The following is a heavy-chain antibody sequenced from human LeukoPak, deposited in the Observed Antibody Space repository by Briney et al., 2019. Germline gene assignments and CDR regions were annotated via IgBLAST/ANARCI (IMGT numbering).Heavy chain of an antibody. Sequence: ASVKVSCKASGGTFSSYAISWVRQAPGQGLEWMGWISAYNGNTNYAQKLQGRVTMTTDTSTSTAYMELRSLRSDDTAVYYCARHHHSGSYYWAGDAFDIWGQGTMVTVSS. J-gene: IGHJ3*02. CDR3: ARHHHSGSYYWAGDAFDI. V-gene: IGHV1-18*01. D-gene: IGHD1-26*01. CDR1: GGTFSSYA. CDR2: ISAYNGNT.